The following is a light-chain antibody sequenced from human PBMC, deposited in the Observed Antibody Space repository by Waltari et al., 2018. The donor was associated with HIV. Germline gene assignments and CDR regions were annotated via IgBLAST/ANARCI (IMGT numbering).Light chain of an antibody. CDR3: QQTYTIIS. CDR1: QSVGSS. J-gene: IGKJ4*01. CDR2: GAT. V-gene: IGKV1-39*01. Sequence: DIQMTQSPSSLSASLEDRVTITCRASQSVGSSLNWYQVKPGEAPNLLIYGATNLQSGVPSRFSGSGSGTDFTLTITSLRPEDFAPYFCQQTYTIISFGGGTKVEIK.